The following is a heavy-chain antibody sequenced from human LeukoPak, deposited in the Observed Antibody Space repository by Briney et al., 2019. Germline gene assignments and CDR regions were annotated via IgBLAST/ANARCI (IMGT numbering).Heavy chain of an antibody. D-gene: IGHD4-23*01. CDR3: ARGPNKSDGGNSGSAWFDP. Sequence: ASVKVSCKASGYTFTTYDINWVRQATGQGLEWMGWMNPNSGNTGYAQKFQGRVTMTRNTSISTAYMELRSLRSEDTAVYYCARGPNKSDGGNSGSAWFDPWGQGTLVTVPS. CDR1: GYTFTTYD. V-gene: IGHV1-8*01. J-gene: IGHJ5*02. CDR2: MNPNSGNT.